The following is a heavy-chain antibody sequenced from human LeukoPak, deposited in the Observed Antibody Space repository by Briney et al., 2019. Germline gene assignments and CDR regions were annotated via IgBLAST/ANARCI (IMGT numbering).Heavy chain of an antibody. J-gene: IGHJ6*02. Sequence: GSVTVSCTASGYTFTAYYIHWVRRAPGQGLEWMGWINPNSGGTESAQKFQGRVTMTRDTSISTDYMELSRLRSDDTAVYYCTRDHCTSINCYEYNYYGMDVWGQGTTVTVSS. CDR1: GYTFTAYY. CDR2: INPNSGGT. V-gene: IGHV1-2*02. D-gene: IGHD2-2*01. CDR3: TRDHCTSINCYEYNYYGMDV.